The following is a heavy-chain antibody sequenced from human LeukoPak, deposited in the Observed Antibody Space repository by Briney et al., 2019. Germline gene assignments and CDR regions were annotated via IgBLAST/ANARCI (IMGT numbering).Heavy chain of an antibody. J-gene: IGHJ4*02. CDR3: ARDRTGPEGLLD. D-gene: IGHD1-1*01. Sequence: SETLSLTCTVSGGSISSGDYYWSWIRQPPGKGLEWIGYIYYSGSTYYNPSLKSRVTISVDTSKNQFSLKLSSVTAADTAVYSCARDRTGPEGLLDWGQGTLVTVSS. CDR1: GGSISSGDYY. V-gene: IGHV4-30-4*01. CDR2: IYYSGST.